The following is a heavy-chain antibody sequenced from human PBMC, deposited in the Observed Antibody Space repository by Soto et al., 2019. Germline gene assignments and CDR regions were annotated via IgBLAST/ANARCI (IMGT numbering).Heavy chain of an antibody. D-gene: IGHD3-16*01. Sequence: SETLSLTCAVYGGSFSGSYWSWIRQSPGKGLEWIGEINHSGSTNYNPSLKSRVTISVDTSKNQFSLRVTSVTAADTAVHYCASGRMFTSGGVMVKRYYYGMDVWGQGTTVTVSS. CDR2: INHSGST. CDR1: GGSFSGSY. V-gene: IGHV4-34*01. J-gene: IGHJ6*02. CDR3: ASGRMFTSGGVMVKRYYYGMDV.